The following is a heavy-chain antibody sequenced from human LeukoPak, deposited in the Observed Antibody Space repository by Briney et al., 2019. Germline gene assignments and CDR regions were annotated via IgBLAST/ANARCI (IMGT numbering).Heavy chain of an antibody. D-gene: IGHD4-17*01. V-gene: IGHV4-39*01. Sequence: PSETLSLTCTVSGGSISLTTYYWAWLRQPPGKGLEWIGTNYYGESANYIPSLKSRVTISVDTSRDQFSLRLISVTAADTAVYFCAGNYGDPTYFDYWGQGILVTVSS. CDR3: AGNYGDPTYFDY. CDR1: GGSISLTTYY. CDR2: NYYGESA. J-gene: IGHJ4*02.